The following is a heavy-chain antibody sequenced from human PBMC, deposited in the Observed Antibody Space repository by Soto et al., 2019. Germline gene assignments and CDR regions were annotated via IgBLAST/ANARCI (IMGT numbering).Heavy chain of an antibody. CDR3: AGGGVVISAGWFDP. J-gene: IGHJ5*02. CDR1: GGSISNYY. Sequence: SETLSLTCTVSGGSISNYYWSWIRQPPGKGLEWIGYIYSGSTNYNPSLKSRVTISVDTSKNQFSLKVNSVTAADTAVYYCAGGGVVISAGWFDPWGQGTLVTVS. CDR2: IYSGST. V-gene: IGHV4-59*08. D-gene: IGHD3-3*01.